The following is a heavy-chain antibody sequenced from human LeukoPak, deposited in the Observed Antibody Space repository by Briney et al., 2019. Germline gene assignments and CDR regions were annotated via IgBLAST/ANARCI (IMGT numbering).Heavy chain of an antibody. CDR3: ARGYSYGHGGYFDY. J-gene: IGHJ4*02. CDR1: GFIFSIYW. Sequence: GGSLRLSCAPSGFIFSIYWVHWVRQAPGKGLLWVSRISSDGSSTTYAESVNGRFTISRDNAKNTLYLQMNSLRAEDTAVYYCARGYSYGHGGYFDYWGQGTLVTVSS. V-gene: IGHV3-74*01. D-gene: IGHD5-18*01. CDR2: ISSDGSST.